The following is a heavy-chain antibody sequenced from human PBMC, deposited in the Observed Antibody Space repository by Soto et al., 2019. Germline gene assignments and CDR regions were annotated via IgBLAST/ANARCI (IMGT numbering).Heavy chain of an antibody. V-gene: IGHV3-15*07. CDR2: IKSKTDGGTT. CDR1: GFTFSNAW. CDR3: TTDSDFSTRLVRFDY. Sequence: GGSLRLSCAASGFTFSNAWMNWVRQAPGKGLEWVGRIKSKTDGGTTDYAAPVKGRFAISRDDSRSMMYMQMNSLKIEDTAVYYCTTDSDFSTRLVRFDYWGRGTLVTVSS. D-gene: IGHD3-3*01. J-gene: IGHJ4*01.